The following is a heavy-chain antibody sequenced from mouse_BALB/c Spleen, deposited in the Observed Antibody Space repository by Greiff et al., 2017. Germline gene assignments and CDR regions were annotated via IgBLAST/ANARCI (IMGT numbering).Heavy chain of an antibody. J-gene: IGHJ3*01. CDR3: ARHGGYGYEGFAY. Sequence: QVQLQQSGPDLVAPSQSLSITCTVSGFSLTSYGVHWVRQPPGKGLEWLVVIWSDGSTTYNSALKSRLSISKDNSKSQVFLKMNSLQTDDTAMYYCARHGGYGYEGFAYWGQGTLVTVSA. CDR1: GFSLTSYG. CDR2: IWSDGST. V-gene: IGHV2-6-2*01. D-gene: IGHD1-2*01.